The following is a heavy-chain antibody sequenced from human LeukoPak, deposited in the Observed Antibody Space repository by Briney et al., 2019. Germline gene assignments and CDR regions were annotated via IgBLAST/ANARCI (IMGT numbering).Heavy chain of an antibody. CDR3: ATTNVLLWFGELSKTAYFDY. CDR2: IFKSGTT. D-gene: IGHD3-10*01. CDR1: GGSISESNYN. V-gene: IGHV4-39*07. Sequence: PSETLSLTCNVSGGSISESNYNWGWIRQPPGKGLEWIGSIFKSGTTYYNPSLKSRVTISVDTSKNQFSLKLSSVTAADTAVYYCATTNVLLWFGELSKTAYFDYWGQGTLVTVSS. J-gene: IGHJ4*02.